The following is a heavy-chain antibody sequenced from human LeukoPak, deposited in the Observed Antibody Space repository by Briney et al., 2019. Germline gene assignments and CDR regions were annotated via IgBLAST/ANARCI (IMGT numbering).Heavy chain of an antibody. J-gene: IGHJ5*02. V-gene: IGHV4-59*01. CDR2: IYYTGTTNSGNT. CDR3: ARDFSHGQTPYYWFDA. Sequence: SETLSLTCNVSGASITSNYWSWIRQPPGKGLEWIGYIYYTGTTNSGNTNYNPSLKSRVTMSIDTYKNQFSLKVTSLTAADTAVYYCARDFSHGQTPYYWFDAWGQGTLVTVSS. D-gene: IGHD1-26*01. CDR1: GASITSNY.